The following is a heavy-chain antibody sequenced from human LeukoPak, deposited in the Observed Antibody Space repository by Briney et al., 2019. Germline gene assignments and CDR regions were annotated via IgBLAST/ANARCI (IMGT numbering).Heavy chain of an antibody. CDR3: ATAPAAADSC. D-gene: IGHD6-13*01. CDR2: VWSDGSND. V-gene: IGHV3-33*01. Sequence: GGSLRLSCAASGFTFSSYGMHWVRQAPGKGLEWVAVVWSDGSNDYYADSVKGRFTISRDNSKNTLYLQMSSLRAEDTAVYYCATAPAAADSCWGQGTLVAVSS. CDR1: GFTFSSYG. J-gene: IGHJ4*02.